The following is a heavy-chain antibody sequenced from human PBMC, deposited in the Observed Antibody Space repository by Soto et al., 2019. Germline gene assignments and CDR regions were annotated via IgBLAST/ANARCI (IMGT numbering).Heavy chain of an antibody. V-gene: IGHV3-48*02. CDR2: ISGGGSPI. CDR1: GFTFSSYA. D-gene: IGHD3-10*01. CDR3: ARIGAVEV. Sequence: GGSLRLSCAASGFTFSSYAMSWVRQAPGKGLEWVSYISGGGSPIFYADSVKGRFTVSRDNAKNSVLLEMNSLKEDDRAVYYCARIGAVEVWGQGTQVTVSS. J-gene: IGHJ1*01.